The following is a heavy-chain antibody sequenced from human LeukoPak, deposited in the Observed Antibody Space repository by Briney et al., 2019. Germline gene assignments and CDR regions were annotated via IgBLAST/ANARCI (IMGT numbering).Heavy chain of an antibody. J-gene: IGHJ4*02. CDR2: ISWNSGSI. CDR3: AKDSSSGSLDY. V-gene: IGHV3-9*03. Sequence: QPGRSLRLSCAASGFTFDDYAMHWVRQAPGKGLEWVSGISWNSGSIGYADSVKGRFTIYRDNAKNSLYLQMNSLRAEDMALYYCAKDSSSGSLDYWGQGTLVTVSS. CDR1: GFTFDDYA. D-gene: IGHD3-22*01.